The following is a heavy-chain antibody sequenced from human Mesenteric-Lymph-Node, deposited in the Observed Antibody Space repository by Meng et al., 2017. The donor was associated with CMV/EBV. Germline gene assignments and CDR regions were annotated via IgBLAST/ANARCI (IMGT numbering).Heavy chain of an antibody. Sequence: GESLKISCAASGFTFSSYWMSWVRQAPGKGLEWVANIKKDGSEKYYVDSVKGRFTISRDNAKNSLYLQMNSLRAEDTAVYYCARDSGRVNYWGQGTLVTVSS. CDR3: ARDSGRVNY. V-gene: IGHV3-7*01. J-gene: IGHJ4*02. CDR2: IKKDGSEK. D-gene: IGHD1-26*01. CDR1: GFTFSSYW.